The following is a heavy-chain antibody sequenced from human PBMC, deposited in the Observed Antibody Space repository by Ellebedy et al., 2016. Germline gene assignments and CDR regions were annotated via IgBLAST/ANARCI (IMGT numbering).Heavy chain of an antibody. D-gene: IGHD6-19*01. CDR2: IYHTGGT. CDR3: AREQWQGT. CDR1: GDSIGSGPYS. J-gene: IGHJ4*02. Sequence: SETLSLTXAVSGDSIGSGPYSWSWIRQPPGMGLEWLGCIYHTGGTNYNPSLESRITISLDTSKNQFSLRLTSVTAADTAVYYCAREQWQGTWGQGTLVTVSS. V-gene: IGHV4-61*01.